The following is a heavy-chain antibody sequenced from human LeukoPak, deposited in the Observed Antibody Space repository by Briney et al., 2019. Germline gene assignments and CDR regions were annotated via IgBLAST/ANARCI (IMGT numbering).Heavy chain of an antibody. V-gene: IGHV3-20*01. J-gene: IGHJ6*02. CDR3: ARGKQDGGAQYYYYYGVDV. Sequence: GGSLRLSCAASGFTFDDYGMSWVRQAPGKGLEWVSGINWNGGSTGYADSVKGRFTISRDNAKNSLYLQMNSLRAEDTALYHCARGKQDGGAQYYYYYGVDVWGQGTTVTVSS. CDR1: GFTFDDYG. CDR2: INWNGGST. D-gene: IGHD1/OR15-1a*01.